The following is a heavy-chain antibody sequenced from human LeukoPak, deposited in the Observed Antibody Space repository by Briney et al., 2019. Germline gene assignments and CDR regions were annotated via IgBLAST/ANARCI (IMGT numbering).Heavy chain of an antibody. CDR1: GGTFSSDA. CDR3: ARAHGNYDSSGYQDY. V-gene: IGHV1-18*01. Sequence: ASVKVSCKASGGTFSSDALSWVRQAPGQGLEWMGWISAYNGNTNYAQKLQGRVTMTTDTSTSTAYMELRSLRSDDTAVYYCARAHGNYDSSGYQDYWGQGTLVTVSS. J-gene: IGHJ4*02. CDR2: ISAYNGNT. D-gene: IGHD3-22*01.